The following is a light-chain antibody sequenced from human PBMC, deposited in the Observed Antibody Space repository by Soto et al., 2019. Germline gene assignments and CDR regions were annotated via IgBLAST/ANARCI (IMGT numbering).Light chain of an antibody. CDR1: SGHSTYI. V-gene: IGLV4-60*02. Sequence: QLVLTQSSSASASLGSSVKLTCTLSSGHSTYIIAWHQQQPGKAPRYLMKLEGSGSYKKGSGVPDRFSGSSSGADRYLAISNLQFEDEADYYCESWVSNTYVFGTGTKPTVL. J-gene: IGLJ1*01. CDR2: LEGSGSY. CDR3: ESWVSNTYV.